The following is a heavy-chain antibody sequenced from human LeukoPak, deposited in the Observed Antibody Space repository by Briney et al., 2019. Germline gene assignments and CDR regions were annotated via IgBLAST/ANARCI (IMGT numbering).Heavy chain of an antibody. J-gene: IGHJ4*02. CDR3: ARAPMGWSSSWYDY. CDR2: ISGSGGST. CDR1: GFTFSSYA. V-gene: IGHV3-23*01. D-gene: IGHD6-13*01. Sequence: GGSLRLSCAASGFTFSSYAMSWVRQAPGKGLEWVSAISGSGGSTYYADSVKGRFTISRDNSKNTLYLQMNSLRAEDTAVYYCARAPMGWSSSWYDYWGQGTLVTVSS.